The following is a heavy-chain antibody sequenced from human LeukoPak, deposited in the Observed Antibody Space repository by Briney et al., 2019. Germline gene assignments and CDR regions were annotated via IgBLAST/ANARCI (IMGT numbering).Heavy chain of an antibody. CDR2: INSDGSST. J-gene: IGHJ4*02. D-gene: IGHD5-12*01. V-gene: IGHV3-74*01. CDR1: GFTFSSYW. CDR3: ARDRSLSGYESPFDY. Sequence: PGGSLRLSCAASGFTFSSYWMHWVRQAPGKGLVWVSRINSDGSSTSYADSVKGRFTISRDNAKNTLYLQMNSLRAEDTAVYYCARDRSLSGYESPFDYWGQGTLVTVSS.